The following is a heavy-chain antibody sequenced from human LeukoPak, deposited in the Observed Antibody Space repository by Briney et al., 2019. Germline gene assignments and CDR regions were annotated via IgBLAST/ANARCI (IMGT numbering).Heavy chain of an antibody. CDR1: GFTFSSFS. D-gene: IGHD1-26*01. Sequence: GGSLRLSCAASGFTFSSFSMNWVRQAPGKGLEWVSSISVSSSSLYYADSVKGRFTISRDNSKNTLYLQMNSLRAEDTAVYYCAKGSGWEVSYYYYYMDVWGKGTTVTISS. CDR3: AKGSGWEVSYYYYYMDV. CDR2: ISVSSSSL. V-gene: IGHV3-21*01. J-gene: IGHJ6*03.